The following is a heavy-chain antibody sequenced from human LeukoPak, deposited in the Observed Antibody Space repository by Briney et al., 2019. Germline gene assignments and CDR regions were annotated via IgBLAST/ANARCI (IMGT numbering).Heavy chain of an antibody. CDR3: ARGSGDVIDY. Sequence: GGSLRLSCAASGFTVSRNYMNWVRQAPGKGLEWVSVIYSGGTTYYADSVKGRFTISRDSSKNTLYLQMNSLRAEDTAVYYCARGSGDVIDYWGQGTLVTVSS. D-gene: IGHD4-17*01. CDR2: IYSGGTT. CDR1: GFTVSRNY. J-gene: IGHJ4*02. V-gene: IGHV3-53*01.